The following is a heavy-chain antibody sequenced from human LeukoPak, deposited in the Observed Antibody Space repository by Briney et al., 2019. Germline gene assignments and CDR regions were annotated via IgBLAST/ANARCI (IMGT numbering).Heavy chain of an antibody. J-gene: IGHJ4*02. CDR2: INHSGST. V-gene: IGHV4-34*01. D-gene: IGHD5-18*01. Sequence: SETLSLPCVVFGGSFSGYYWSWTGQPPGKGLEWIGEINHSGSTNYNPSLKSRVTISVDTSKHQFSLKLSSVTAADTAVYYCARVRRGYSYGDVAYWGQGTLVTVSS. CDR3: ARVRRGYSYGDVAY. CDR1: GGSFSGYY.